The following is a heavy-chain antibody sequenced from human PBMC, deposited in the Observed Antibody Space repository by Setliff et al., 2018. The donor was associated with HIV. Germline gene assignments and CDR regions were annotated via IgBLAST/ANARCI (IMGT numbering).Heavy chain of an antibody. CDR3: AKRGGETAYYMDV. Sequence: SCAASGFTFSSYAMTWVRQAPGKGLEWVSAISGSGGSTYYADSVKGRFTISRDNSKNTLYLQMNSLRAEDTAVYYCAKRGGETAYYMDVWGKGTTVTVSS. CDR1: GFTFSSYA. D-gene: IGHD3-16*01. J-gene: IGHJ6*03. V-gene: IGHV3-23*01. CDR2: ISGSGGST.